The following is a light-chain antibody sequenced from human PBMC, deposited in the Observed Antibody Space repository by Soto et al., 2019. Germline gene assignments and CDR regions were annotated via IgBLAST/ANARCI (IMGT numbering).Light chain of an antibody. CDR2: EVT. CDR1: SSDVGGYNY. Sequence: QSALTQPASVSGSPGQSITISCTGTSSDVGGYNYVSWFQQHPAKAPKLVIYEVTHRPSGFSDRFSGSKSGNTAFLTISGLQTEDEADYYCSSYANTNSYVFGTGTKVTVL. J-gene: IGLJ1*01. CDR3: SSYANTNSYV. V-gene: IGLV2-14*01.